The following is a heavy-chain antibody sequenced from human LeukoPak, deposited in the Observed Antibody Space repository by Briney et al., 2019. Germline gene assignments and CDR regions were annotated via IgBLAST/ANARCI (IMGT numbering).Heavy chain of an antibody. Sequence: PSETLSLTCTVSGGSISSYYWSWIRQPAGKGLEWIGRIYTSGSTNYNPSLKSRVTMSVDTSKNQFSLKLSSVTAADTAVYYCARERGARGTMIWDYWGQGTLVTVSS. J-gene: IGHJ4*02. V-gene: IGHV4-4*07. D-gene: IGHD3-22*01. CDR1: GGSISSYY. CDR3: ARERGARGTMIWDY. CDR2: IYTSGST.